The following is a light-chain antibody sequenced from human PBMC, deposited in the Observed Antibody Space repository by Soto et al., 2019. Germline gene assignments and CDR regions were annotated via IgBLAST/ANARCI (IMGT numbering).Light chain of an antibody. CDR2: LGS. CDR1: QSLLHSSGSNF. CDR3: MQVLQAPLS. J-gene: IGKJ4*01. Sequence: EIVMTQSPLSLPVTPGEPASISCRSSQSLLHSSGSNFLDWYLQKPGQSPQLLIYLGSNRASGVPDRFSGSGSGTDFTLTISRLEYEDVGVYYCMQVLQAPLSFGGGTRVEIK. V-gene: IGKV2-28*01.